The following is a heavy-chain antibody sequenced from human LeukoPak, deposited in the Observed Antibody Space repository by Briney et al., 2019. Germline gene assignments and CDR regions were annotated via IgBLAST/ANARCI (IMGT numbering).Heavy chain of an antibody. D-gene: IGHD3-22*01. CDR1: GFTFSSYA. J-gene: IGHJ4*02. V-gene: IGHV3-23*01. Sequence: PGGSLRLSCAASGFTFSSYAMSWVRQAPGKELEWVSAISGSGGSTYYADSVKGRFTISRDNSKNTLYLQMNSLRAEDTAVYYCAKAYYDSSGYYETGRYYFDYWGQGTLVTVSS. CDR2: ISGSGGST. CDR3: AKAYYDSSGYYETGRYYFDY.